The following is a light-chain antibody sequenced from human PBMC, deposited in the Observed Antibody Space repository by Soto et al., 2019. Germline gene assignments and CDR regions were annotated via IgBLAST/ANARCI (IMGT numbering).Light chain of an antibody. J-gene: IGKJ1*01. CDR3: HQRQSWPRT. CDR1: QSISSW. CDR2: KAS. Sequence: DIQMTQSPSTLSAFVGDRVTITCRASQSISSWLAWYQQKPGKAPKLLIYKASSLQSGVPSTFSGSGSGTEFTLTISSLQPDDFAVYYCHQRQSWPRTFGQGTKVDI. V-gene: IGKV1-5*03.